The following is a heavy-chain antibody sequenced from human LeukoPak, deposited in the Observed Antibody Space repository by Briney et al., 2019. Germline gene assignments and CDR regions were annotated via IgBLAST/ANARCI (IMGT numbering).Heavy chain of an antibody. J-gene: IGHJ4*02. D-gene: IGHD2-15*01. V-gene: IGHV1-2*04. CDR1: GYTFTGYY. CDR2: INPNSGGT. CDR3: AREGAGYCSGGSCYSSLDY. Sequence: ASVKVSCKASGYTFTGYYMHWVRQAPGQGLEWMGWINPNSGGTNYAQKFQGWVTMTRDTSISTAYMELSRLRSDDTAVYYCAREGAGYCSGGSCYSSLDYWGQGTLVTVSS.